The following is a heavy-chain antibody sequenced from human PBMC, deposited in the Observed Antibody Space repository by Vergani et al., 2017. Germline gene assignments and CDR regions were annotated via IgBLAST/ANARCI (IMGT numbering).Heavy chain of an antibody. CDR2: ISSSSSYT. D-gene: IGHD2-15*01. CDR3: ARAKGYCSGGSCYPVRYYGMDV. J-gene: IGHJ6*02. V-gene: IGHV3-11*05. Sequence: QVQLVESGGGLVKPGGSLRLSCAASGFTFSDYYMSWIRQAPGKGLEWVSYISSSSSYTNYADSVKGRFTISRDNAKNSLYLQMNSLRAEDTAVYYCARAKGYCSGGSCYPVRYYGMDVWGQGTTVTVSS. CDR1: GFTFSDYY.